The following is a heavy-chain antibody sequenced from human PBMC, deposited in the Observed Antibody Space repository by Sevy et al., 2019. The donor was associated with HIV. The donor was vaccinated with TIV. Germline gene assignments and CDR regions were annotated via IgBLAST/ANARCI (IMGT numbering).Heavy chain of an antibody. Sequence: GGSLRLSCAASGFTFSSYWMHWVRQAPGKGLEWVSGISGSSGLTYYAYSVKGRFTISRDNSKNTLYLQMKNLRADDTAVYYCAKGTVAAPVGNYFDHWGHGALVTVSS. CDR2: ISGSSGLT. CDR3: AKGTVAAPVGNYFDH. V-gene: IGHV3-23*01. CDR1: GFTFSSYW. J-gene: IGHJ4*01. D-gene: IGHD6-25*01.